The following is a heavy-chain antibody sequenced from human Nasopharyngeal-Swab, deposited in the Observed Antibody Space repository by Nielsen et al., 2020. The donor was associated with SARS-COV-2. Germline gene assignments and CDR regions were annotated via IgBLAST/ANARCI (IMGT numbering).Heavy chain of an antibody. D-gene: IGHD1-14*01. CDR1: GYTFTTYH. CDR2: INPSGGRT. Sequence: ASVEVSCKASGYTFTTYHMHWLRQAPGQGLEWMGIINPSGGRTSYAQKFQGRVTMTRDTSTSTVYMELSSLRSEDTAVYYCARDGCRTITCQGGGNWFDPWGQGTLVTVSS. V-gene: IGHV1-46*01. J-gene: IGHJ5*02. CDR3: ARDGCRTITCQGGGNWFDP.